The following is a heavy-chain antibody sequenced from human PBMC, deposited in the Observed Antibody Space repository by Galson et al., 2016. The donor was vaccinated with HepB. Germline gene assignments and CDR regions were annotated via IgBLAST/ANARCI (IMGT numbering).Heavy chain of an antibody. D-gene: IGHD3-9*01. Sequence: SLRLSCAASGFIFSSFGMHWVRQAPGKGLDWVAVISYDGTNKHYSDSVKGRFTISRDNSKNTLYLEMNSLRAEDTAVYYCAKGRVEGSRYFDWSTLGGGMDVWGQGTTGTVSS. CDR2: ISYDGTNK. CDR3: AKGRVEGSRYFDWSTLGGGMDV. V-gene: IGHV3-30*18. J-gene: IGHJ6*02. CDR1: GFIFSSFG.